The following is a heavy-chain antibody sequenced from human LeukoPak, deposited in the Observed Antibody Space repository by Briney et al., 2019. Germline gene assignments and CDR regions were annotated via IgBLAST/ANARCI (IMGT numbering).Heavy chain of an antibody. CDR2: MNPNSGNT. CDR1: GYSFTNYD. Sequence: ASVKVSCKASGYSFTNYDINWVRQAPGQGLEWMGWMNPNSGNTGYAQKFQGRVTITRNASISTAYMELSSLRSEDTAVYYCARVSAETTIFGRYYYYYYMDVWGKGVTVIISS. V-gene: IGHV1-8*03. D-gene: IGHD3-3*01. J-gene: IGHJ6*03. CDR3: ARVSAETTIFGRYYYYYYMDV.